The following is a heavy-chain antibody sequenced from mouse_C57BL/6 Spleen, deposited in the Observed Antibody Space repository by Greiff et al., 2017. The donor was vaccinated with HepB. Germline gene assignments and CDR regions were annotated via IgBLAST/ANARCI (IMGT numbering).Heavy chain of an antibody. V-gene: IGHV1-61*01. CDR2: IYPSDSET. CDR1: GYTFTSYW. Sequence: QVQLQQPGAELVRPGSSVKLSCKASGYTFTSYWMDWVKQRPGQGLEWIGNIYPSDSETHYNQKFKDKATLTVDKSSSTAYMQLSSLTSEDSAVYYCARGGLRDAMDYWGQGTSVTVSS. J-gene: IGHJ4*01. CDR3: ARGGLRDAMDY. D-gene: IGHD1-1*01.